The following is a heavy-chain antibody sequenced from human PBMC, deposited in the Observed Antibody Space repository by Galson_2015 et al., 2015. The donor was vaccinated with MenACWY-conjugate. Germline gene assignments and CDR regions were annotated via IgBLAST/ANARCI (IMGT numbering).Heavy chain of an antibody. Sequence: SVKVSCKASGYTFTSYYMHWVRQAPGQGLEWMGIINPSGGSTSYAQKFQGRVTMTRDTSTSTVYMELSSLRSEDTAVYYCAGGYCSSTSCYNNWFDPWGQGTLVTVSS. V-gene: IGHV1-46*01. CDR3: AGGYCSSTSCYNNWFDP. CDR1: GYTFTSYY. CDR2: INPSGGST. J-gene: IGHJ5*02. D-gene: IGHD2-2*02.